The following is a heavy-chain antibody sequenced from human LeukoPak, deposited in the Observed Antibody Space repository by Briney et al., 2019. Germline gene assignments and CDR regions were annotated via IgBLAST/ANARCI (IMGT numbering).Heavy chain of an antibody. CDR1: GGSFSGYY. CDR2: INHSGST. Sequence: SETLSLTCAVYGGSFSGYYWSWIRQPPGKGLEWIGEINHSGSTNYNPSLKSRVTTSVDTSKNQFSLSLRSVTAADTAVYFCARQGTRLWGFLDYWGQGTLVAVSS. V-gene: IGHV4-34*01. CDR3: ARQGTRLWGFLDY. D-gene: IGHD6-6*01. J-gene: IGHJ4*02.